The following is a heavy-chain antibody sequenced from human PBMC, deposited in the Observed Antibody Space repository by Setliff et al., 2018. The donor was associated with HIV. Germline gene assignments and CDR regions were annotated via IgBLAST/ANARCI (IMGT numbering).Heavy chain of an antibody. CDR2: IYHSGST. CDR1: GYSISSGYY. V-gene: IGHV4-38-2*01. Sequence: TLSLTCAVSGYSISSGYYWGWIRQPPGKGLEWIGSIYHSGSTYNNPSLKSRVTISVDTSKNQFSLKLTSVTAADTAMYYCARLTSETYYRGAFDIWGQGTMVTVS. J-gene: IGHJ3*02. D-gene: IGHD1-26*01. CDR3: ARLTSETYYRGAFDI.